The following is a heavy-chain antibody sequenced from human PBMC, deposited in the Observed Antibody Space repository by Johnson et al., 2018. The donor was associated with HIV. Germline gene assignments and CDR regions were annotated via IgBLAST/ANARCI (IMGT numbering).Heavy chain of an antibody. CDR1: GFTFDDYG. V-gene: IGHV3-20*04. D-gene: IGHD6-13*01. CDR3: ARGAYSSSWHASDASDI. J-gene: IGHJ3*02. CDR2: IDWNGGSS. Sequence: VQLVESGGGLVQPGRSLRLSCAASGFTFDDYGMTWVRQAPGKGLEWVSGIDWNGGSSGYADSVTGRFSISRDNGKNSLYLQMNSLRAEDTALYYCARGAYSSSWHASDASDIWGQGTMVTVSS.